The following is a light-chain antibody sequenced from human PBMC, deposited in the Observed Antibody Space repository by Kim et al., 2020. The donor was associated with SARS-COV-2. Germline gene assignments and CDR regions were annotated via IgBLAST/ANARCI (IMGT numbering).Light chain of an antibody. CDR1: QGISSY. J-gene: IGKJ4*01. CDR2: AAS. Sequence: SVGHRVTITCRASQGISSYLAWYQQKPGKAPKLLIYAASTLQSGVPSRFSGSGSGTEFTLTISSLQPEDFATYYCQQLNSYPRLTFGGGTKVDIK. V-gene: IGKV1-9*01. CDR3: QQLNSYPRLT.